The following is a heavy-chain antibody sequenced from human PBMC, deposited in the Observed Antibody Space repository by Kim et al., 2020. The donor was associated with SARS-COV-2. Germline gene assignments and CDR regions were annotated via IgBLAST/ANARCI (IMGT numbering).Heavy chain of an antibody. D-gene: IGHD6-13*01. V-gene: IGHV3-9*01. CDR3: AKEVAFGGGPFGVVSSKYSSSWYPFDY. CDR2: ISWNSGSI. CDR1: GFTFGDYA. J-gene: IGHJ4*02. Sequence: GGSLRLSCAASGFTFGDYAMHWVRQAPGKGLEWVSGISWNSGSIGYADSVKGRFTISRDNAKNSLYLQMNSLRAEDTALYYCAKEVAFGGGPFGVVSSKYSSSWYPFDYWGQGTLVTVSS.